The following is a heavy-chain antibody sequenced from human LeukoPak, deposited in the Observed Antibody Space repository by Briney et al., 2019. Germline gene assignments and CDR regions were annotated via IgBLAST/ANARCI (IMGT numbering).Heavy chain of an antibody. CDR1: GYTFTSYA. Sequence: GASVKVSCKASGYTFTSYAMHWVRQAPGQRLEWMGWINAGNGNTNYAQKLQGRVTMTTDTSTSTAYMELRSLRSDDTAVYYCARDNAYYDILTGYYPDYWGQGTLVTVSS. CDR3: ARDNAYYDILTGYYPDY. J-gene: IGHJ4*02. CDR2: INAGNGNT. V-gene: IGHV1-3*01. D-gene: IGHD3-9*01.